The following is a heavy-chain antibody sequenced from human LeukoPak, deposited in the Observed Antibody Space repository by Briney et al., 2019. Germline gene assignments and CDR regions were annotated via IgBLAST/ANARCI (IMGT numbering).Heavy chain of an antibody. D-gene: IGHD3-22*01. V-gene: IGHV4-59*11. CDR2: IYYSGST. Sequence: SETLSLTCTVSGGSISSHYWSWIRQPPGKGLEWIGYIYYSGSTNYNPSLKSRVTISVDTSKDQFSLKLSSVTAADTAVYYCARVSDDSSGYYFDPWGQGTLVTVSS. J-gene: IGHJ5*02. CDR1: GGSISSHY. CDR3: ARVSDDSSGYYFDP.